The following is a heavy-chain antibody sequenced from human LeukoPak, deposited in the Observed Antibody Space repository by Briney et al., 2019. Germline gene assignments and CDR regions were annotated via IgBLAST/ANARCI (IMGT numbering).Heavy chain of an antibody. V-gene: IGHV3-23*01. CDR3: AKDLPGGEDDHYGFDV. Sequence: GGSLRLSCTASGFTLVAFGMSWVRQAPGKGLEWVSGITKNGRTAKLADSVRGRFSISRDTFTNKLYLQMNSLRGDDTAVYWCAKDLPGGEDDHYGFDVWGKGTTVTVSS. CDR2: ITKNGRTA. D-gene: IGHD3-10*01. CDR1: GFTLVAFG. J-gene: IGHJ6*04.